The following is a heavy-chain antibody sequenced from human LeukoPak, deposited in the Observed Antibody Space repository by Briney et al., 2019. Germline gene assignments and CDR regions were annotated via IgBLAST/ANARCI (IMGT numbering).Heavy chain of an antibody. CDR1: GGTFSSYA. Sequence: ASVKVSCKASGGTFSSYAISWVRQAPGQGLEWMGGIIPIFGTANYAQKFQGRVTITADESTSTAYMELSSLRSEDTAVYYCARGGEYQLPGDYYYMDVWGKGTTVTVSS. V-gene: IGHV1-69*01. J-gene: IGHJ6*03. D-gene: IGHD2-2*01. CDR2: IIPIFGTA. CDR3: ARGGEYQLPGDYYYMDV.